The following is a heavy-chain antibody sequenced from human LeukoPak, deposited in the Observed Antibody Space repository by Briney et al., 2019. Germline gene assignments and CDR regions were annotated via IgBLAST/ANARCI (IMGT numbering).Heavy chain of an antibody. CDR1: GFTFSNYA. CDR2: ISGSGGSI. Sequence: GGSLRLSCAASGFTFSNYAVSWVRQAPGKGLEWVSLISGSGGSIYYADSVKGRFTISRDNSKNTLYLQVNSLRAEDTAIYYCAKDHGGFSGGWFSTFDYWGQGALVTVSS. V-gene: IGHV3-23*01. D-gene: IGHD6-19*01. J-gene: IGHJ4*02. CDR3: AKDHGGFSGGWFSTFDY.